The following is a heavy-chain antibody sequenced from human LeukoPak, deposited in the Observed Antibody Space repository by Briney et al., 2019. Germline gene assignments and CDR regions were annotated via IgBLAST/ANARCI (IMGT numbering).Heavy chain of an antibody. CDR2: IYHSGST. J-gene: IGHJ4*02. CDR1: GGSISSYY. V-gene: IGHV4-59*12. D-gene: IGHD6-19*01. CDR3: ARTYSSGLFPDY. Sequence: SETPSLTCTVSGGSISSYYWSWIRQPPGKGLEWIGYIYHSGSTYYNPSLKSRVTISVDRSKNQFSLKLSSVTAADTAVYYCARTYSSGLFPDYWGQGTLVTVSS.